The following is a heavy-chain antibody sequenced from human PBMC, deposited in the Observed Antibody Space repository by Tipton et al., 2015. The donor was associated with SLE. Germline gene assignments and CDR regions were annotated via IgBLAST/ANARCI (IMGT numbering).Heavy chain of an antibody. CDR3: AAEGSYSTGPFDY. CDR2: ISGSGGST. D-gene: IGHD6-25*01. J-gene: IGHJ4*02. V-gene: IGHV3-23*01. Sequence: SLRLSCAASGFTFSSYSMNWVRQAPGKGLEWVSAISGSGGSTYYADSVKGRFTISRDNSKNTLYLQMNSLRAEDTAVYYCAAEGSYSTGPFDYWGQGTLVTVSS. CDR1: GFTFSSYS.